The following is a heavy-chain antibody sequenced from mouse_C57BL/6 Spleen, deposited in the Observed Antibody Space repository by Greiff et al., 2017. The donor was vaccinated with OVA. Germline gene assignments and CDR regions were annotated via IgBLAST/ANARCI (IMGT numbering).Heavy chain of an antibody. J-gene: IGHJ4*01. Sequence: QVQLKQSGPGLVAPSQSLSITCTVSGFSLTSYGVSWVRQPPGQGLEWLGVIWGDGGTNYHSALISRLSISKDNSKSQVFVKLNSLRTDDTATYYCAKDSNGNYVRNAMDYWGQGTSVTVSS. CDR3: AKDSNGNYVRNAMDY. D-gene: IGHD2-1*01. V-gene: IGHV2-3*01. CDR2: IWGDGGT. CDR1: GFSLTSYG.